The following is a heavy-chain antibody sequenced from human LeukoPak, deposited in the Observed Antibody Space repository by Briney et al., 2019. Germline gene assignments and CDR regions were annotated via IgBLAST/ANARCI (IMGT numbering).Heavy chain of an antibody. CDR3: ARDRYGSGSYDAFDI. CDR1: GFTFSSYG. Sequence: GGSLRLSCAASGFTFSSYGMHWVRQAPGKGLEWVAVIWYDGSNKYYADSVKGRFTISRDNSKNTLYLQMNSLRAEDTAVYYCARDRYGSGSYDAFDIWGQGTMVTVSS. D-gene: IGHD3-10*01. J-gene: IGHJ3*02. CDR2: IWYDGSNK. V-gene: IGHV3-33*01.